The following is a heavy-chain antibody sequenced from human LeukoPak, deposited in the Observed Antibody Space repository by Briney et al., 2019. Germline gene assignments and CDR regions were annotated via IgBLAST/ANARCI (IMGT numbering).Heavy chain of an antibody. D-gene: IGHD3-10*01. J-gene: IGHJ3*01. V-gene: IGHV1-18*03. CDR3: ARSIWFGGSHAFDV. CDR2: ISACNGNT. Sequence: ASVKVSCKASGYTFTTYGISWVRQAPGQGLEWMGWISACNGNTNYAQKLQGRVTMTTDTSTSTAYMELRSLRSDDMGVYYCARSIWFGGSHAFDVWGQGTMVTVSS. CDR1: GYTFTTYG.